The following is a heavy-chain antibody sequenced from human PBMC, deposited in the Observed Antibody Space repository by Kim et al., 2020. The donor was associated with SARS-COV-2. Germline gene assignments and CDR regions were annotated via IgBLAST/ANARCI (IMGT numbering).Heavy chain of an antibody. J-gene: IGHJ6*02. V-gene: IGHV3-30*18. D-gene: IGHD2-15*01. Sequence: GGSLRLSCAASGFTFSSYGMHWVRQAPGKGLEWVAFISYNGSNKYYADSVKGRFTISRDNSKNTLYLQMNSLRAEDTAVYYCAKGGVGIVVVVAASYYYGMDVWGQGTTVTVSS. CDR1: GFTFSSYG. CDR3: AKGGVGIVVVVAASYYYGMDV. CDR2: ISYNGSNK.